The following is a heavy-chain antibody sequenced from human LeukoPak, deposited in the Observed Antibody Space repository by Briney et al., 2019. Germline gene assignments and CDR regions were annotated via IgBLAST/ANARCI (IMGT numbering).Heavy chain of an antibody. CDR1: GYTFTASF. Sequence: ASVKVSCKASGYTFTASFIHWLRQAPGQGLEWIGWINPNSGDTKFAQKFHGRVTMTSDTSISTAYMELSSLRSDDTALYYCARDLGYSGSLFDYWGQGTLVTASS. CDR3: ARDLGYSGSLFDY. J-gene: IGHJ4*02. D-gene: IGHD1-26*01. V-gene: IGHV1-2*02. CDR2: INPNSGDT.